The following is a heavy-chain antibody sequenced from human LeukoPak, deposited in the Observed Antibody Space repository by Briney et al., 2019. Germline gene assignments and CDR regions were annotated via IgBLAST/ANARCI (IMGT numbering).Heavy chain of an antibody. V-gene: IGHV3-7*01. CDR1: GFTLSTYW. CDR2: IKQDGSEK. Sequence: PGGSLRLSCAASGFTLSTYWMTWVRQAPGKGLEWVANIKQDGSEKYYVDSVKGRFTISRDNAKKLLYLQMNSLRVEDTAVYYCARDRGSSGRLGRFDNWGQRSLVTVSP. CDR3: ARDRGSSGRLGRFDN. D-gene: IGHD6-19*01. J-gene: IGHJ4*02.